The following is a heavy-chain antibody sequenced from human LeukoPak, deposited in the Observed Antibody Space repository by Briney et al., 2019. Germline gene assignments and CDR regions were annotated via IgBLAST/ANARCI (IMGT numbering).Heavy chain of an antibody. Sequence: ASVKVSCKASGYTFTSYGISWVRQAPGQGLEWMGWISAYNGNTNYAQKLQGRVTMTTDTSTSTAYMELRSLRSDDTAVYYCARAHGGYDSSGYYYNYYYYYMDVWGKGTTVTVSS. CDR2: ISAYNGNT. D-gene: IGHD3-22*01. CDR3: ARAHGGYDSSGYYYNYYYYYMDV. V-gene: IGHV1-18*01. J-gene: IGHJ6*03. CDR1: GYTFTSYG.